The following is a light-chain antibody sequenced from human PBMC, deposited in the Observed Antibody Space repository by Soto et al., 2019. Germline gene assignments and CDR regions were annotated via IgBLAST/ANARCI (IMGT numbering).Light chain of an antibody. CDR1: SSDVGAYNY. CDR2: EVT. J-gene: IGLJ3*02. CDR3: SSYTSSSTLV. V-gene: IGLV2-14*01. Sequence: QSALTQPASVSGSPGQSITISCTGTSSDVGAYNYVSWYRQHTGKAPKLMIYEVTNRPSGVSNRFSGSKSGSTASLTISGLQAEDEADYYCSSYTSSSTLVFGGGTKVTVL.